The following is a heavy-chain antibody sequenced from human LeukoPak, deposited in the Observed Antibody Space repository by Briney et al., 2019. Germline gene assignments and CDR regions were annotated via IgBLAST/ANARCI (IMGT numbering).Heavy chain of an antibody. D-gene: IGHD1-26*01. J-gene: IGHJ5*02. Sequence: SETLSLTCTVSGGSISSYYWSWIRQPPGKGLEWIGYIYYSGSTNYNPSLKSRVTISVDTSKNQFSLKLSSVTAADTAVYYCARDHSGSYPFGDNWVDPWGQGTLVTVSS. V-gene: IGHV4-59*01. CDR1: GGSISSYY. CDR2: IYYSGST. CDR3: ARDHSGSYPFGDNWVDP.